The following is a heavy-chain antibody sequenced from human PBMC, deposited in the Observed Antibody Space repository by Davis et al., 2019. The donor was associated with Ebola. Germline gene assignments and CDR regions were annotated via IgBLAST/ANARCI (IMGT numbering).Heavy chain of an antibody. V-gene: IGHV4-34*01. CDR3: ASLSIAARPIY. J-gene: IGHJ4*02. CDR1: GGSFSGYY. Sequence: SETLSLTCAVYGGSFSGYYWSWIRRSPGKGLEWIGKISHGGVSDYNPSLRSRVTISVDTSKNQFSLKLSSVTAADTAVYYCASLSIAARPIYWGQGTLVTVSS. CDR2: ISHGGVS. D-gene: IGHD6-6*01.